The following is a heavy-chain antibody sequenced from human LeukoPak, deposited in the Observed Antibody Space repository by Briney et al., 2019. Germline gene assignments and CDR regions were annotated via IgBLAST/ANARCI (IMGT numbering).Heavy chain of an antibody. Sequence: ASVKVSCKASGYTFTSYSINWVRQAPGQGLEWMGWINPKTGVTKYAQNFQGRVTMTRDTSISTAYMEVSRLRSDDTAVFYCARDLAMYSPDLDYWGQGTLVTVSS. CDR1: GYTFTSYS. D-gene: IGHD1-26*01. CDR3: ARDLAMYSPDLDY. CDR2: INPKTGVT. V-gene: IGHV1-2*02. J-gene: IGHJ4*02.